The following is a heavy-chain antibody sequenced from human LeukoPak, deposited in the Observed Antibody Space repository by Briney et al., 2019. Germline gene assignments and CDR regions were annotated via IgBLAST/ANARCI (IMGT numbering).Heavy chain of an antibody. CDR1: GYTFTNYY. D-gene: IGHD3-10*01. CDR2: IKPSGGRT. J-gene: IGHJ4*02. V-gene: IGHV1-46*01. CDR3: ARDYYGGHNLYNFDI. Sequence: ASVKVSCKASGYTFTNYYIHWVRQAPGQGREWMGIIKPSGGRTTYAKKFQGRVTMTRDTSTNTVYTELSSLRSDDTAVYYCARDYYGGHNLYNFDIWGQGTRVIVSS.